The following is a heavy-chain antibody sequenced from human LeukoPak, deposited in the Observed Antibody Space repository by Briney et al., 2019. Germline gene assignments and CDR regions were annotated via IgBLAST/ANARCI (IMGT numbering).Heavy chain of an antibody. CDR2: INREGNEK. D-gene: IGHD1-26*01. V-gene: IGHV3-7*01. CDR1: GFAFSDYW. J-gene: IGHJ4*02. Sequence: GGSLRLPCATFGFAFSDYWMTWVRQVPGKGLDWVANINREGNEKYYVDSVKGRFTISRDNAKNSVDLQMDSLRVEDTAVYYCARVGTWELQRVFDFWGQGTLVTVSS. CDR3: ARVGTWELQRVFDF.